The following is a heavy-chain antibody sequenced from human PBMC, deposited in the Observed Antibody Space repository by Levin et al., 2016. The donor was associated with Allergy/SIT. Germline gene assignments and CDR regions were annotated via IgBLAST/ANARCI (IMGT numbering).Heavy chain of an antibody. CDR1: GFTFSSYG. Sequence: GGSLRLSCAASGFTFSSYGMHWVRQAPGKGLEWVAVIWYDGSNKYYADSVKGRFTISRDNSKNTLYLQMNSLRAEDTAVYYCARGDVLRYFEPNELFDYWGQGTLVTVSS. J-gene: IGHJ4*02. V-gene: IGHV3-33*01. D-gene: IGHD3-9*01. CDR2: IWYDGSNK. CDR3: ARGDVLRYFEPNELFDY.